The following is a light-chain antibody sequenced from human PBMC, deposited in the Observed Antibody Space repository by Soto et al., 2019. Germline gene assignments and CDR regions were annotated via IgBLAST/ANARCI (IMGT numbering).Light chain of an antibody. V-gene: IGKV3-15*01. CDR3: QQYNNWPPT. Sequence: GVTQSPATLSVSPGERATLSCRASQSVSSNLAWNQQKPGQAPRLLIYGASTRATGIPARFSGSGSGTEFTLTISSLQSEDFAVYYCQQYNNWPPTFGQGTKV. CDR2: GAS. CDR1: QSVSSN. J-gene: IGKJ1*01.